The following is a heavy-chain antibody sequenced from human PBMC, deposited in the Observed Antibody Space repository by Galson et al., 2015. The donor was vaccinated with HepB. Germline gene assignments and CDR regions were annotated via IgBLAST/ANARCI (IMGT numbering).Heavy chain of an antibody. CDR2: VNAGNGNT. CDR3: ARDSTVTPFDY. J-gene: IGHJ4*02. Sequence: SVKVSCKASGYTFASYAMHWVRQAPGQRLEWMGWVNAGNGNTKYSQKFQGRVTITRDTSASTAYMELSSLRSEDTAVYYCARDSTVTPFDYWGQGTLVTVSS. CDR1: GYTFASYA. V-gene: IGHV1-3*01. D-gene: IGHD4-17*01.